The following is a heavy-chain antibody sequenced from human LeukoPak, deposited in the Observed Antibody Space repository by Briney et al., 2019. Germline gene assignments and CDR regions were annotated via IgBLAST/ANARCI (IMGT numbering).Heavy chain of an antibody. V-gene: IGHV1-2*02. CDR3: ARVRIGQQLDKYYYYAMDV. CDR2: INPNSGGT. CDR1: GYTFTDYY. J-gene: IGHJ6*02. Sequence: ASVKVSCKASGYTFTDYYMHWVRQAPGQGLGWMGWINPNSGGTNYAQKSQGRVTMTTDTSISTAYVEVSRLRSDDTAVYYCARVRIGQQLDKYYYYAMDVWGQGTTVTVSS. D-gene: IGHD6-13*01.